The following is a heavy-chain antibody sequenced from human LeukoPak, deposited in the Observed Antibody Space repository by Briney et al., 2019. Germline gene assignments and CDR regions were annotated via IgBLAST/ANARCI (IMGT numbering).Heavy chain of an antibody. V-gene: IGHV3-23*01. Sequence: AGGSLRLSCAASGFTFSNFGMNWVRQAPGKGLEWVSIITSGVGITYYADSVKGRFTISRDNSKNTLYLQMNSLRAEDTAVYYCARDGNWGSLRGAFDIWGQGTIVTVSS. CDR1: GFTFSNFG. D-gene: IGHD7-27*01. CDR2: ITSGVGIT. J-gene: IGHJ3*02. CDR3: ARDGNWGSLRGAFDI.